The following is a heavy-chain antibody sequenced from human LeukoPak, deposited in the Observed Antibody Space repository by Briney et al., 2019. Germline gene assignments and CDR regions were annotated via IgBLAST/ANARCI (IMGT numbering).Heavy chain of an antibody. Sequence: GGSLRLSCAASGFTFSGYWMHWVRQAPGKGLVWVSRINSDGSSTRYADSVKGRFTISRDNAKNTLYLQMNSLRAEDTAVYYCAKDSAKKYDDYWGQGTLVTVSS. CDR1: GFTFSGYW. CDR2: INSDGSST. J-gene: IGHJ4*02. V-gene: IGHV3-74*01. CDR3: AKDSAKKYDDY. D-gene: IGHD2/OR15-2a*01.